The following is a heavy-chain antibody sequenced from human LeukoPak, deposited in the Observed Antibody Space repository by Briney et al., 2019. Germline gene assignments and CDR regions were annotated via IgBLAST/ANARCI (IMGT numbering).Heavy chain of an antibody. CDR2: IIPILGIA. CDR1: GYTFTSYG. J-gene: IGHJ4*02. CDR3: ARDQVRGIIAAAGTCLDY. V-gene: IGHV1-69*04. D-gene: IGHD6-13*01. Sequence: SVKVSCKASGYTFTSYGISWVRQAPGQGLEWMGRIIPILGIANYAQKFQGRVTITADKSTSTAYMELSSLRSEDTAVYYCARDQVRGIIAAAGTCLDYWGQGTLVTVSS.